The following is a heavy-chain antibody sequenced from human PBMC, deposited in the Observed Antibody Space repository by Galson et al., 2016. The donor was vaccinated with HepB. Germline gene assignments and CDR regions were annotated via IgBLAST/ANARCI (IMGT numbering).Heavy chain of an antibody. V-gene: IGHV1-46*02. Sequence: SVKVSCKASGYTFNTYNMHWVGQAPGQGLEWMGIIKPSGGNTIYAQKFQDRITMTRDTSTSTVYMELISLRSEDTAVYYCARELDHSFYFDYWGQGTLLTVSS. D-gene: IGHD1-14*01. CDR1: GYTFNTYN. CDR2: IKPSGGNT. J-gene: IGHJ4*02. CDR3: ARELDHSFYFDY.